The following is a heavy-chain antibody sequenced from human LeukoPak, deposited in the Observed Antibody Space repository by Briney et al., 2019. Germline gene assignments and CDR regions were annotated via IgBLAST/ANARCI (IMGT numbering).Heavy chain of an antibody. CDR1: GGSISSYY. D-gene: IGHD5-18*01. V-gene: IGHV4-34*01. CDR2: INHSGST. CDR3: ASYTWIHDRSV. Sequence: PSETLSLTCTVSGGSISSYYWSWIRQPPGKGLEWIGEINHSGSTNYNPSLKSRVTISVDTSKNQFSLKLSSVTAADTAVYYCASYTWIHDRSVWGQGTTVTVSS. J-gene: IGHJ6*02.